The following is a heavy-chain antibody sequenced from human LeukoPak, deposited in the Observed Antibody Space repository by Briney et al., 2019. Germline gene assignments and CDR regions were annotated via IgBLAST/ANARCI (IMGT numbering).Heavy chain of an antibody. Sequence: GGSLRLSCAASGFTFSDYSMNWVRQAPGKGLEWVSYISFSVNTKYYGDSVKGRFTISRDNAKNSLYLHMDSLRAEDTAVYYCASGGSSAWYAGYWGQGTVVTVSS. CDR2: ISFSVNTK. V-gene: IGHV3-48*04. D-gene: IGHD6-19*01. J-gene: IGHJ4*02. CDR3: ASGGSSAWYAGY. CDR1: GFTFSDYS.